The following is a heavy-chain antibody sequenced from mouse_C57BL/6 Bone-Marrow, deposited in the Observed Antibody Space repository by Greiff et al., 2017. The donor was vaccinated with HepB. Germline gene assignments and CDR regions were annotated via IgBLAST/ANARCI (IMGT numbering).Heavy chain of an antibody. CDR1: GYTFTSYG. Sequence: QVQLQQSGAELARPGASVKLSCKASGYTFTSYGISWVKQRTGQGLEWIGEIYPRSGNTYYNEKFKGKATLTADKSSSTAYMELRSLTSEDSAVYVCAMQAYYYDYEGPFSYWGQGTLVTVSA. D-gene: IGHD2-4*01. CDR3: AMQAYYYDYEGPFSY. CDR2: IYPRSGNT. V-gene: IGHV1-81*01. J-gene: IGHJ3*01.